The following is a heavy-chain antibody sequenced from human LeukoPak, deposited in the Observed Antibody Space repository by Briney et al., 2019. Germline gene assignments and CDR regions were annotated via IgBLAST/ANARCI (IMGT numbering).Heavy chain of an antibody. CDR1: GFTFSSYS. V-gene: IGHV3-21*01. Sequence: PEGSLRLSCAASGFTFSSYSMNWVRQAPGKGLEWVSSISSSSSYIYYADSVKGRFTISRDNAKNSLYLQMNSLRAEDTAVYYCARADTIFGVVIDYWGQGTLVIVSS. CDR2: ISSSSSYI. CDR3: ARADTIFGVVIDY. J-gene: IGHJ4*02. D-gene: IGHD3-3*01.